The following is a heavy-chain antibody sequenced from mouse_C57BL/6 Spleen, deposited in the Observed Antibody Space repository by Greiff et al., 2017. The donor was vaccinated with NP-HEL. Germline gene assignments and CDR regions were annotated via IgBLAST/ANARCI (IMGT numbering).Heavy chain of an antibody. Sequence: EVMLVESGGGLVKPGGSLKLSCAASGFTFSSYAMSWVRQTPEKRLEWVATISDGGSYTYYPDNVKGRFTISRDNAKNNLYLQMSHLKSEDTAMYYCARDNYYSNYGGFAYWGQGTLVTVSA. CDR2: ISDGGSYT. D-gene: IGHD2-5*01. J-gene: IGHJ3*01. V-gene: IGHV5-4*01. CDR1: GFTFSSYA. CDR3: ARDNYYSNYGGFAY.